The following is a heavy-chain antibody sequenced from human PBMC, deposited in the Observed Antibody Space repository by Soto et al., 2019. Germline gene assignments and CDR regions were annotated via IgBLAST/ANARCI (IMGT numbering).Heavy chain of an antibody. V-gene: IGHV5-51*01. J-gene: IGHJ3*02. D-gene: IGHD3-3*01. Sequence: GESRKISCKGSGYSFTSYWIGWVRQIPWKGLEWMGIIYPGDSDTRYSPSFQGQVTISADKSISTAYLQWSSLKASDTAMYYCARHQEADFWSGYSFSPADAFDIWGQGTMVTVSS. CDR2: IYPGDSDT. CDR3: ARHQEADFWSGYSFSPADAFDI. CDR1: GYSFTSYW.